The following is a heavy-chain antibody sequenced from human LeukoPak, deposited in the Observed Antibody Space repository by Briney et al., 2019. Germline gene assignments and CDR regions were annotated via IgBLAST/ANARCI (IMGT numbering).Heavy chain of an antibody. V-gene: IGHV4-59*01. CDR3: ARDPQLKAFDI. J-gene: IGHJ3*02. Sequence: SETLSLTCTVSGGSISSYYWSWIRQPPGKGLEWIGYIYYSGSTNYNPSLKGRVTISVDTSKNQFSLKLSSVTAADTAVYYCARDPQLKAFDIWGQGTMATVSS. CDR2: IYYSGST. CDR1: GGSISSYY.